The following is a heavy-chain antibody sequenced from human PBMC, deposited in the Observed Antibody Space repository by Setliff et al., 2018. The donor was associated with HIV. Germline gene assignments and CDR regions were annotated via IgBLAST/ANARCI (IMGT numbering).Heavy chain of an antibody. CDR3: ARILLYDSSAYFVNAFNI. D-gene: IGHD3-22*01. CDR1: GGSISSGSNY. Sequence: SETLSLTCTVSGGSISSGSNYWSWIRQPAGKGLEWIGHIYTSGSTNYNPSLKSRVTISVDTSKNQFYLKLSSVTAADTAVYYCARILLYDSSAYFVNAFNIWGQGTVVTVSS. J-gene: IGHJ3*02. CDR2: IYTSGST. V-gene: IGHV4-61*09.